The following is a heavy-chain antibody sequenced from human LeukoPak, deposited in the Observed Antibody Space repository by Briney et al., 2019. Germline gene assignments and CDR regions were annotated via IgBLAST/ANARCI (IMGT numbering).Heavy chain of an antibody. CDR3: VKGFHFDW. CDR1: GFGFSTHD. J-gene: IGHJ4*02. V-gene: IGHV3-23*01. Sequence: PGGSLRLSCVASGFGFSTHDMSLGRQTPGKGLEWVSRISGFDSGTYYTDSVRGRFTISRDTSKNTLYMQMNNLRAKDTAVYYCVKGFHFDWWGQGTLVTVSS. CDR2: ISGFDSGT.